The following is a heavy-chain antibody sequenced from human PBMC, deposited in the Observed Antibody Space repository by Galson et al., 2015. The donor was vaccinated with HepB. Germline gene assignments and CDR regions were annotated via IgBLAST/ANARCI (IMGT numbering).Heavy chain of an antibody. V-gene: IGHV5-51*01. D-gene: IGHD2-21*02. Sequence: QSGAEVKKPGESLKISCTGSGYNFTTYWIGWVRQMPGKGLEWMGIIYPDDSDTRYSPSFQGQVTISADKSISTAYLQWSSLKASDTAMYYCARPYCSGDCYYDYWGQGTLVTVSS. CDR1: GYNFTTYW. CDR3: ARPYCSGDCYYDY. J-gene: IGHJ4*02. CDR2: IYPDDSDT.